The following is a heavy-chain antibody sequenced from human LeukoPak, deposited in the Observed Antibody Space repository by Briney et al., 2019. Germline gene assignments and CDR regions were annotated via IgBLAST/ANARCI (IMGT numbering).Heavy chain of an antibody. V-gene: IGHV1-2*02. Sequence: ASVKVSCKASGYTFTGYYMHWVRQAPGQGLEWMGWINPNRGGTNYAQKFQGRVTMTRDTSISTAYMELSRLRSDDTAVYYCARDEVDYYDSSGYSPDYWGQGTLVTVSS. CDR2: INPNRGGT. D-gene: IGHD3-22*01. J-gene: IGHJ4*02. CDR3: ARDEVDYYDSSGYSPDY. CDR1: GYTFTGYY.